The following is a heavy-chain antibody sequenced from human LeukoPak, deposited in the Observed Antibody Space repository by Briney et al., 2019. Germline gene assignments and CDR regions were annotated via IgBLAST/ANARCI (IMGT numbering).Heavy chain of an antibody. D-gene: IGHD3-3*01. CDR2: IYYSGST. Sequence: SETLSLTCTVSGGSISSYYWSWIRQPPGKGLEWIGYIYYSGSTNYNPSLKSRVTISVDTSKNQFSLKLSSVTAADTAVYYCARDGVEGGVTIFGVVITTYYFDYWGQGTLVTVSP. CDR3: ARDGVEGGVTIFGVVITTYYFDY. J-gene: IGHJ4*02. CDR1: GGSISSYY. V-gene: IGHV4-59*12.